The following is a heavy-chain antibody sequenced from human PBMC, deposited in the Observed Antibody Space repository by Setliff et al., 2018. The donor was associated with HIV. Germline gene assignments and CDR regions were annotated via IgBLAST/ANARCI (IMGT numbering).Heavy chain of an antibody. V-gene: IGHV3-23*03. J-gene: IGHJ4*02. CDR1: EFSFSAHA. CDR3: AKGASFSGSYFDY. CDR2: VLRGGSPT. Sequence: GGSLRLSCAASEFSFSAHAMSWVRRAPGMGLEWLSVVLRGGSPTYYADSVKGRFTISRDNSKNTLSLQMNSLRVEDTAVYYCAKGASFSGSYFDYWGQGTLVTVSS. D-gene: IGHD5-12*01.